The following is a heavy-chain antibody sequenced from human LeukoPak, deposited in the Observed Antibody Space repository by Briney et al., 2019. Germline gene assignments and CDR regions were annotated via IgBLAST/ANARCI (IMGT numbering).Heavy chain of an antibody. CDR1: GGTFSSYA. CDR2: IIPIFGTA. D-gene: IGHD3-9*01. CDR3: ALTLRYFGTYYFDY. J-gene: IGHJ4*02. V-gene: IGHV1-69*06. Sequence: ASVKVSCKASGGTFSSYAISWVRQAPGQGLEWMGGIIPIFGTANYAQKFQGRVTITADKSTSTAYMELSSLRSEDTAVYYCALTLRYFGTYYFDYWGQGTLVTVSS.